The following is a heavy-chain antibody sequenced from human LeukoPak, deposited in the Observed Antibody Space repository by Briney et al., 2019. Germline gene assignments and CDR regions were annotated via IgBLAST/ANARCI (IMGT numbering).Heavy chain of an antibody. D-gene: IGHD6-13*01. J-gene: IGHJ4*02. CDR2: INHSGST. CDR1: GGSFSGYY. V-gene: IGHV4-34*01. CDR3: ARGFRVAAAAHLPLFDY. Sequence: SETLSLTCAVYGGSFSGYYWSWIRQPPGKGLEWIGEINHSGSTNYNPSLKSRVTISVDTSKNQFSLKLSSVTAADTAVYYCARGFRVAAAAHLPLFDYWGQGTLVTVSS.